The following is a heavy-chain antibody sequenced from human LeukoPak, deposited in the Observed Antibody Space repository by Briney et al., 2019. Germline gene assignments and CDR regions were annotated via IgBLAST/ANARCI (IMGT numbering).Heavy chain of an antibody. V-gene: IGHV3-30-3*01. CDR2: ISYDGSNK. D-gene: IGHD2-2*02. CDR3: ARDWADIVVVPAAIRGAYYYYGMDV. Sequence: GGSLRLSCAASGFTFSSYAMHWVRQAPGKGLEWVAVISYDGSNKYYADSVKGRFTISRDNSKNTLYLQMNSLRAEDTAVYYCARDWADIVVVPAAIRGAYYYYGMDVWGQGTTVTVSS. J-gene: IGHJ6*02. CDR1: GFTFSSYA.